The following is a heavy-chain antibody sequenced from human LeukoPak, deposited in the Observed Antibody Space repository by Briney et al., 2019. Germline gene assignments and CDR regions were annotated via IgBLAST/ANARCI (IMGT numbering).Heavy chain of an antibody. CDR2: ISYDGSNK. J-gene: IGHJ4*02. D-gene: IGHD5-18*01. V-gene: IGHV3-30*04. Sequence: GGSLRLSCAASGFTFSSYAMHWVRQAPGKGLEWVAVISYDGSNKYYADSVKGRFTISRDNSKNTLYLQMNSLRAEDTAVYYCARAMDTAMVPGYSGPGTLVTVSS. CDR1: GFTFSSYA. CDR3: ARAMDTAMVPGY.